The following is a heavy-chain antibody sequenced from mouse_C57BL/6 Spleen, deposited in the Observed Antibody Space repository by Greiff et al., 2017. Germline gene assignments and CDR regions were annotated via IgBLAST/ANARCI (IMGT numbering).Heavy chain of an antibody. CDR1: GYSITSGYY. CDR2: ISYDGSN. J-gene: IGHJ3*01. Sequence: EVKLQESGPGLVKPSQSLSLTCSVTGYSITSGYYWNWIRQFPGNKLEWMGYISYDGSNNYNPSLKNRISITRDTSKNQFFLKLNSVTTEDTATYYCAREGYYYGSSQFAYWGQGTLVTVSA. D-gene: IGHD1-1*01. V-gene: IGHV3-6*01. CDR3: AREGYYYGSSQFAY.